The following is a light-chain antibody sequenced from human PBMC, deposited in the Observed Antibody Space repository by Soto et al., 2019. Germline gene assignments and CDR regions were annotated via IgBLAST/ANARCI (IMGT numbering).Light chain of an antibody. CDR1: QSVSSK. V-gene: IGKV3-15*01. Sequence: EIVLTQSPGTLSVSPGERATLSCRASQSVSSKLAWYQQKPGQAPRLLFYGASTGATGIPARFSGSGSETDFTLSISSLQSEDLAVYYCQQYNNSPGTCGQGTKVEIK. J-gene: IGKJ1*01. CDR3: QQYNNSPGT. CDR2: GAS.